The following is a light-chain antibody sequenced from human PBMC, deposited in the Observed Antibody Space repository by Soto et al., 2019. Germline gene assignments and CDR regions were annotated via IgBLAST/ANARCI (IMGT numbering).Light chain of an antibody. CDR1: QSVSSSF. Sequence: EIVLTQSPGTLSLSPGERATLSCRASQSVSSSFLAWYQQKPRQAPRLLIYGASSRATGIPDRFSGSGSGTDLTLTISRLEPEDVAVYYCQQYGSSPLTFGGGTKVEIK. CDR3: QQYGSSPLT. V-gene: IGKV3-20*01. CDR2: GAS. J-gene: IGKJ4*02.